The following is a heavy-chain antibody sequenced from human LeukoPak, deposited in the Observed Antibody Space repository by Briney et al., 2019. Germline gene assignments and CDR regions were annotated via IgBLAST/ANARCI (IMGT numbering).Heavy chain of an antibody. J-gene: IGHJ4*02. CDR2: VYYSGTT. CDR1: GGSIRDYF. CDR3: ARDSGKCTTTSCSDYLDL. Sequence: PSETLSLTCNVSGGSIRDYFWSWIRQPPGKGLEWIGFVYYSGTTHYNPSLESRVTISVDVSKNQSSLKLDSVTTADTAVYYCARDSGKCTTTSCSDYLDLWGQGTLVTVSS. D-gene: IGHD2-2*01. V-gene: IGHV4-59*01.